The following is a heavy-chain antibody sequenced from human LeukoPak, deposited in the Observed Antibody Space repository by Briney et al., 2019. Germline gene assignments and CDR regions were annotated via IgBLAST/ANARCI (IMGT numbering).Heavy chain of an antibody. CDR1: GFTFSSYW. D-gene: IGHD2-2*01. Sequence: GGSLRLSCAASGFTFSSYWMSWVRQAPGKGLEWVANIKQDGSEKYYVDSVKGRFTISRDNAKNSLYLQMNSLRAEDTAVYYCARFIVVPAAISPYAFDIWGQGTMVTVSS. J-gene: IGHJ3*02. CDR2: IKQDGSEK. V-gene: IGHV3-7*01. CDR3: ARFIVVPAAISPYAFDI.